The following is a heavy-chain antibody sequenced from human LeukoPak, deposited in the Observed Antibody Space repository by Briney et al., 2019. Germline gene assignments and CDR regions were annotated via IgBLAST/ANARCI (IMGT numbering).Heavy chain of an antibody. V-gene: IGHV3-30*02. J-gene: IGHJ1*01. CDR2: IRYDGSNK. Sequence: GGSLRLSCAASGFTFSSYGMHWVRQAPGKGLEWVAFIRYDGSNKYYADSVKGRFTISRDNSKNTLYLQMNSLRAEDTAVYYCAKEAVRSSIAVAGTRYFQHWGQGTLVTVSS. D-gene: IGHD6-13*01. CDR3: AKEAVRSSIAVAGTRYFQH. CDR1: GFTFSSYG.